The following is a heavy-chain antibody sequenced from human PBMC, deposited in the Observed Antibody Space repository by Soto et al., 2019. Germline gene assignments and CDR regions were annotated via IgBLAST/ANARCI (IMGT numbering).Heavy chain of an antibody. V-gene: IGHV3-30*18. D-gene: IGHD1-7*01. CDR1: GFNFGNYG. Sequence: GGSLRLSCQASGFNFGNYGMHWVRQAPGKGLEWVAVITYDGSNKYYADSVKGRFTISRDNSKNTLSLHLNTLKPEDTAVYHCAKDRVGGTFYTPLGFWGQGTLVTVSS. CDR2: ITYDGSNK. CDR3: AKDRVGGTFYTPLGF. J-gene: IGHJ4*02.